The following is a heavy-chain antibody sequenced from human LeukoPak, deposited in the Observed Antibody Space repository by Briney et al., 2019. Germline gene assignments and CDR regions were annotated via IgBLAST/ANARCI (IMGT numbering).Heavy chain of an antibody. CDR3: ARVGYYGSGSYGRPTDY. CDR2: ISAYNGNT. CDR1: GYTFTSYG. J-gene: IGHJ4*02. V-gene: IGHV1-18*01. Sequence: GASVKVSCEASGYTFTSYGISWVRQAPGQGLEWMGWISAYNGNTNYAQKLQGRVTMTTDTSTSTAYMELRSLRSDDTAVYYCARVGYYGSGSYGRPTDYWGQGTLVTVSS. D-gene: IGHD3-10*01.